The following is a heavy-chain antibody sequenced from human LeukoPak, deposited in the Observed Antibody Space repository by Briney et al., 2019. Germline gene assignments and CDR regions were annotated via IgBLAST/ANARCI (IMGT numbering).Heavy chain of an antibody. CDR1: GFTFSSYC. D-gene: IGHD1-1*01. V-gene: IGHV3-21*01. J-gene: IGHJ3*02. Sequence: GGSLRLSCAASGFTFSSYCMNWVRQAPGKGLEWVSSISSSSSCIYYADSVKGRFTISRDNAKNSLYLQVNSLRAEEAAVYYCGRCLRATRCAFDIWGQGTMVTVSS. CDR2: ISSSSSCI. CDR3: GRCLRATRCAFDI.